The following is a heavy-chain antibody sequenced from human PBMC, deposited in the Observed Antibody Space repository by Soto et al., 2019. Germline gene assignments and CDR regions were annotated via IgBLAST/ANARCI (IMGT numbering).Heavy chain of an antibody. CDR1: GGSVTNSSYY. D-gene: IGHD4-4*01. Sequence: SETLSLTCTVSGGSVTNSSYYWGWIRQSPGKGLEWIGSVYYRGRSYSKSSVKSRVTISVDTSKNQFSLNLNSVTASDTAVYFCVSQRTTVTTQAYFDYWGPGALVTVSS. CDR2: VYYRGRS. V-gene: IGHV4-39*01. J-gene: IGHJ4*02. CDR3: VSQRTTVTTQAYFDY.